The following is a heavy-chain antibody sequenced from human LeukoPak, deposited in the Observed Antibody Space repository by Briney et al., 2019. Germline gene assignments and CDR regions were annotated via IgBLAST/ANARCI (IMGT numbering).Heavy chain of an antibody. Sequence: PGRSLRLSCAASGFTFDDYAMHWVRQAPGKGLEWVSGISWNSGSIGYADSVKGRFTISRDNAKNSLYLQMNSLRAEDTAVYYCAGEDMLGKIKYYFDYWGQGTLVTVSS. CDR1: GFTFDDYA. CDR2: ISWNSGSI. V-gene: IGHV3-9*01. CDR3: AGEDMLGKIKYYFDY. J-gene: IGHJ4*02. D-gene: IGHD2-15*01.